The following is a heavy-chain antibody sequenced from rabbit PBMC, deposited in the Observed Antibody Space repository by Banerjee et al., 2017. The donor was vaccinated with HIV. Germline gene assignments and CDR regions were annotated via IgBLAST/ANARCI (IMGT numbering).Heavy chain of an antibody. CDR1: GFDFSSSYY. CDR3: ARDLAGAIGWNFNL. CDR2: IYTGSSGST. V-gene: IGHV1S40*01. D-gene: IGHD4-1*01. J-gene: IGHJ4*01. Sequence: QSLEESGGDLVKPGASLTLTCKASGFDFSSSYYMCWVRQAPGKGLEWIGCIYTGSSGSTWYASWAKGRFTISKTSSTTVPLQMTSLTAADTATYFCARDLAGAIGWNFNLWGPGTLVTVS.